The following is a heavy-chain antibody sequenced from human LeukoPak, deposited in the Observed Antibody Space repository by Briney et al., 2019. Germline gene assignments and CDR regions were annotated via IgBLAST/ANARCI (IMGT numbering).Heavy chain of an antibody. CDR3: ASSGYSYAHYFDV. CDR2: IYYSGST. V-gene: IGHV4-59*01. Sequence: SETLSLTCTVSGGSISSYYWSWIRQPPGKGLEWVGYIYYSGSTNYNPSLKSRVTISVDTSKDQFSLKLSSLTAADTAVYYCASSGYSYAHYFDVWGQGTQVTVS. CDR1: GGSISSYY. J-gene: IGHJ4*02. D-gene: IGHD5-18*01.